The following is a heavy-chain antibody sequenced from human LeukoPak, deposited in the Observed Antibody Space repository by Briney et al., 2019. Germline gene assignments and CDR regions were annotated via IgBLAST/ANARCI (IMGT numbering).Heavy chain of an antibody. Sequence: PGGSLRLSCAASGFVFSTYWMTWVRQAPGKGLEWVANINLDGTEEHYVDSSLKGRFTISRDNAKNSLYQQMTSLRVEDTAVYYCASGRHDFLHWGQGTLVTVSS. CDR1: GFVFSTYW. CDR2: INLDGTEE. CDR3: ASGRHDFLH. V-gene: IGHV3-7*01. J-gene: IGHJ4*02. D-gene: IGHD3/OR15-3a*01.